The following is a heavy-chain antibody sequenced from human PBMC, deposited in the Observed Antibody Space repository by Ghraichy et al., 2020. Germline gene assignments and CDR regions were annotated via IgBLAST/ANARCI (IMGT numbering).Heavy chain of an antibody. CDR1: GFTFSSYW. D-gene: IGHD2-2*01. Sequence: GGSLRLSCAASGFTFSSYWMHWVRQAPGKGLVWVSRINSDGSSTSYADSVKDRFTISRDNAKNTLYLQMNSLRAEDTAVYYCARARYCSSTSCYPDYYGMDVWGQGTTVTVSS. V-gene: IGHV3-74*01. CDR2: INSDGSST. J-gene: IGHJ6*02. CDR3: ARARYCSSTSCYPDYYGMDV.